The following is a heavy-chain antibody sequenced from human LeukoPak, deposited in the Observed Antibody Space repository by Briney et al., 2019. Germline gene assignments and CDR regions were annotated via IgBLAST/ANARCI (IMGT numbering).Heavy chain of an antibody. D-gene: IGHD3-3*01. CDR1: GYTFTSYY. Sequence: GASVKVFCKASGYTFTSYYMHWVRQAPGQGLEWMGIINPSGGSTSYAQKFQGRVTMTRDMSTSTVYMELSSLRSEDTAVYYCARGGADQDFWSGYYQNWFDPWGQGTLVTVSS. CDR2: INPSGGST. J-gene: IGHJ5*02. V-gene: IGHV1-46*01. CDR3: ARGGADQDFWSGYYQNWFDP.